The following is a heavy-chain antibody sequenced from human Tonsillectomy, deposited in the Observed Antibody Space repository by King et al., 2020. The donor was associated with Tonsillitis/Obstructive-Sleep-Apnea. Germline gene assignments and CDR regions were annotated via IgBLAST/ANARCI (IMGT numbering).Heavy chain of an antibody. D-gene: IGHD1-14*01. CDR1: GFTFSTYA. CDR2: ISGSGGST. Sequence: VQLVESGGGLVQPGGSLRLSCAASGFTFSTYAMTWVRQAPGKGLEWVSAISGSGGSTYYADSVKGRFTISRDNSKNTLYLQMNSLRAGDTAVYYCAKDLGWESGMAWGQGTLVTVSS. J-gene: IGHJ5*02. CDR3: AKDLGWESGMA. V-gene: IGHV3-23*04.